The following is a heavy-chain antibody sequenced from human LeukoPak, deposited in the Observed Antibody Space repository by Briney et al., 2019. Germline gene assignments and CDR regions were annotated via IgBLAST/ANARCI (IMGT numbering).Heavy chain of an antibody. V-gene: IGHV4-38-2*02. Sequence: PSETLSLTCTVSGYSISSGYYWGWIRQPPGKGLEWIGSIYHSGGTYYNPSLKSRVTISVDTSKNRFSLKLSSVTAADTAVYYCARGYSPYYFDYWGQGTLVTVSS. D-gene: IGHD3-22*01. CDR1: GYSISSGYY. J-gene: IGHJ4*02. CDR3: ARGYSPYYFDY. CDR2: IYHSGGT.